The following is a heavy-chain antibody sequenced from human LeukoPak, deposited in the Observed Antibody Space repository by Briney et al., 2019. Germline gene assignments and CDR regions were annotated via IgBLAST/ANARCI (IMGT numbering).Heavy chain of an antibody. J-gene: IGHJ6*03. CDR3: ARDLYSSSSYYYYYYMDV. D-gene: IGHD6-13*01. CDR2: IIPIFGTA. Sequence: SVKVSCKASGGTFSSYAINWVRQAPGQGFEWMGGIIPIFGTANYAQKFQGRVTITTDESTSTAYMELSSLRSEDTAVYYCARDLYSSSSYYYYYYMDVWGKGTTVTVSS. CDR1: GGTFSSYA. V-gene: IGHV1-69*05.